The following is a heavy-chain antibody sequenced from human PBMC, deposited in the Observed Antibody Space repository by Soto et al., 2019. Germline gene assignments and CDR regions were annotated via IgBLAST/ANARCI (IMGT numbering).Heavy chain of an antibody. CDR3: ARGRRGPRVPPHLDY. Sequence: APVQVSCKASGYTFISYDINWVLQVTGQGLAWMGWMNPNSGNTGYAQKFQGRVTMTRNTSISTAYMELSSLRSEDTAVYYCARGRRGPRVPPHLDYWGQGTLVTVSS. V-gene: IGHV1-8*01. CDR2: MNPNSGNT. J-gene: IGHJ4*02. CDR1: GYTFISYD. D-gene: IGHD1-1*01.